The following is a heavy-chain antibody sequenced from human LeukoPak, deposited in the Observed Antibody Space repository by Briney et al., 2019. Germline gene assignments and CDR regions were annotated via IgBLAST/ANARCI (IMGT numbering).Heavy chain of an antibody. CDR3: AREGSSWYGNYFDY. D-gene: IGHD2-15*01. V-gene: IGHV1-69*06. J-gene: IGHJ4*02. Sequence: GSSVKLSCKASGGTFSSYAISWVRQAPGQGLEWMGGIIPIFGTANYAQKLQGRVTITADKSTSTAYMELSSLRSEDTGVYYCAREGSSWYGNYFDYWGQGTLVTVSS. CDR2: IIPIFGTA. CDR1: GGTFSSYA.